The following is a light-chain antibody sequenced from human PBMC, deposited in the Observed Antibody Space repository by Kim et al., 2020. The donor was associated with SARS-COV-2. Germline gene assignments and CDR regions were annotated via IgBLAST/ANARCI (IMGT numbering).Light chain of an antibody. CDR2: YKSDSDK. Sequence: LTCTLRSGINVGTYRIYWYQQKPGSPPQYLLRYKSDSDKQQGSGVPSRFSGSKDASANAGILLISGLQSEDEADYYCIIWHSSAVVFGGGTKLTVL. CDR3: IIWHSSAVV. CDR1: SGINVGTYR. J-gene: IGLJ2*01. V-gene: IGLV5-45*02.